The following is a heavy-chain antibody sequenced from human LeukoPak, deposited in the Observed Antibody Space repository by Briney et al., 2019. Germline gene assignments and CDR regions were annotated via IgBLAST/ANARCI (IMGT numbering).Heavy chain of an antibody. D-gene: IGHD2-15*01. Sequence: ASVKVSCKASGYTFTAYYMHWVRQAPGQGLEWMGWINPDSGGTNYAQRFQGRVTMTRDTSITTAYMVLSRLRSDDTAVYYCASVKDIVVGGGPYYFDYWGQGTLVTVSS. CDR1: GYTFTAYY. CDR2: INPDSGGT. J-gene: IGHJ4*02. CDR3: ASVKDIVVGGGPYYFDY. V-gene: IGHV1-2*02.